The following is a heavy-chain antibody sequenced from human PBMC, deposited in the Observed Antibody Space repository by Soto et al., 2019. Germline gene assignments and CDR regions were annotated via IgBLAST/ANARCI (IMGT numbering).Heavy chain of an antibody. Sequence: ASETLSLTCTVSGGSFTSYYWSWIRQPPGKGLEWIGYIYYSGSTKYNPSLESRVTISLDTSENQFSLKLSSVTAADTAVYYCVSVKNCNDFDYWGQGTLVTVSS. CDR3: VSVKNCNDFDY. CDR2: IYYSGST. D-gene: IGHD1-1*01. CDR1: GGSFTSYY. V-gene: IGHV4-59*01. J-gene: IGHJ4*02.